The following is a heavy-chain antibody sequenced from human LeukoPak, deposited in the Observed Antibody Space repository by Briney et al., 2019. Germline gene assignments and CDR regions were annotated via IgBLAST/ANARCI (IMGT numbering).Heavy chain of an antibody. V-gene: IGHV3-7*01. CDR1: GFKLSDYW. CDR2: IQNEGSET. J-gene: IGHJ4*02. D-gene: IGHD6-13*01. Sequence: GGSLRLSCAASGFKLSDYWMSWVRQAPGKGLKRVANIQNEGSETYYMDSVGGRFTISRDNAKNSLYLQMNSLRAEDTAVYYCATDRGYQDFDYWGQGTLVTVSS. CDR3: ATDRGYQDFDY.